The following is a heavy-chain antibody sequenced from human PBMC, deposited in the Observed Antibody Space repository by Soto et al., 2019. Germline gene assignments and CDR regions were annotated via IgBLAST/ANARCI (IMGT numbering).Heavy chain of an antibody. V-gene: IGHV3-23*01. CDR1: GITFSSHV. CDR3: ATRPPDSSRRPPLDY. Sequence: EVQLLESGGGLVQPGGSLRLSCEASGITFSSHVMSWVRQAPGNGLEWVSSIGASGGSTDYADSVKGRFTISRDNSRNTVYLQVSSLRAEDAAVYFCATRPPDSSRRPPLDYWGQGTLVTVSS. CDR2: IGASGGST. D-gene: IGHD3-10*01. J-gene: IGHJ4*02.